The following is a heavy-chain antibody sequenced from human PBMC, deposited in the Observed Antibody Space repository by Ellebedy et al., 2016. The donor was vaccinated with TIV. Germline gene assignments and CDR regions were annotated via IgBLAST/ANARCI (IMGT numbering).Heavy chain of an antibody. CDR1: GFPFSNYA. D-gene: IGHD5-12*01. J-gene: IGHJ4*02. Sequence: GESLKISCAASGFPFSNYAMAWVRQAPGKGLEWVSAISQSGGDTYYADSVKGRFTISRDNSKNSLYLQMNSLRADDTALYYCASAARGSGAYESFWGQGTLVAVST. CDR2: ISQSGGDT. CDR3: ASAARGSGAYESF. V-gene: IGHV3-23*01.